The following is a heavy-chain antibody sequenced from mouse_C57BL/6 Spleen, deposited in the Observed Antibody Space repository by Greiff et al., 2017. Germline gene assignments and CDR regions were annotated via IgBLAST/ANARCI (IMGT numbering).Heavy chain of an antibody. CDR2: IDPSDSYT. V-gene: IGHV1-69*01. Sequence: VQLQQSGAELARPGASVKLSCKASGYTFTSYWMHWVKQRPGQGLEWIGEIDPSDSYTNYNQKFKGKSTLTVDKSSSTAYMQLSSLTSEDSAVYYCAIITTVVAAGDYWGQGTTLTVSS. CDR1: GYTFTSYW. D-gene: IGHD1-1*01. J-gene: IGHJ2*01. CDR3: AIITTVVAAGDY.